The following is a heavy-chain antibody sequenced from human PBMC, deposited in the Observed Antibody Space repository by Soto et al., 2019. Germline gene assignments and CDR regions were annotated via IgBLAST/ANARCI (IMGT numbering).Heavy chain of an antibody. J-gene: IGHJ4*02. CDR3: GEHGSGTFYPIDY. D-gene: IGHD3-10*01. CDR1: GGSITGAYYY. Sequence: PSETLSLTCTVSGGSITGAYYYWGWIRQSPGKGLEYIGSIHYSGRTYYNPSLQGRVTVSVDTSKNQFSLRLVSVTAADTAVYYCGEHGSGTFYPIDYWGQGTLVTVSS. V-gene: IGHV4-39*01. CDR2: IHYSGRT.